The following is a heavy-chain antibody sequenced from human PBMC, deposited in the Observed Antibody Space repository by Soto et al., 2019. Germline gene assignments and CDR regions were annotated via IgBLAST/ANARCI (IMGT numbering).Heavy chain of an antibody. CDR1: GASITYGAYS. Sequence: SETLSLTCTVSGASITYGAYSWSWIRQTPGKGLEWIGYINHLETTFYNPSFESRLTLSIDRTKNQFSLNLKSMSAADRAVYFCARGGGFDSFDYWGQGILVTVSA. D-gene: IGHD3-10*01. CDR2: INHLETT. CDR3: ARGGGFDSFDY. J-gene: IGHJ4*02. V-gene: IGHV4-30-2*01.